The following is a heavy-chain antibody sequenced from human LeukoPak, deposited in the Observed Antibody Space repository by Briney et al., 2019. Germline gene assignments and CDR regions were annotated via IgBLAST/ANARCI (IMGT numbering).Heavy chain of an antibody. D-gene: IGHD4-17*01. CDR3: ARYGDSAWFDP. J-gene: IGHJ5*02. Sequence: SETLSLTCTVSGGSISSGDYYWSWIRQPPGKGLEWIGYIYYSGSTYYNPSLKSRVTISVDTSKNQFSLKLSSVTAADTAVYYCARYGDSAWFDPWGQGTLVTVSP. CDR2: IYYSGST. CDR1: GGSISSGDYY. V-gene: IGHV4-30-4*01.